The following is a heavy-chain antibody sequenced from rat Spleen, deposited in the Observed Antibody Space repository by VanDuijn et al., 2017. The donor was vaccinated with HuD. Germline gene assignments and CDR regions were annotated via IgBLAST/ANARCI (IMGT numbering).Heavy chain of an antibody. D-gene: IGHD1-11*01. CDR2: ISYDGTAT. CDR1: GLSFSNYD. Sequence: EVQLVESGGGLVQPGRSMKLSCAASGLSFSNYDMAWVRQAPTKGLEWVASISYDGTATYYRDSVKGRFTIARDNAKNTLYLQMNSLMSEDTATYYCTRDRAYGYFDYWGQGVMVTVSS. J-gene: IGHJ2*01. V-gene: IGHV5-20*01. CDR3: TRDRAYGYFDY.